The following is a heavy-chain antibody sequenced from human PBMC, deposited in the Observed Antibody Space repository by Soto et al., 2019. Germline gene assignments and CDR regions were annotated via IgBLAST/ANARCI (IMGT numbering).Heavy chain of an antibody. J-gene: IGHJ4*02. V-gene: IGHV4-38-2*01. D-gene: IGHD1-20*01. CDR2: IYHGGST. CDR1: GYSISSGYY. Sequence: SETLSLTCAVSGYSISSGYYWGWLRQPPGKGLEWIGSIYHGGSTYYNPSLESRVSVSVDTSKSQFSLKLSAVTAADTAVYYCATSQKGYNWNYFDHWGQGALVTVSS. CDR3: ATSQKGYNWNYFDH.